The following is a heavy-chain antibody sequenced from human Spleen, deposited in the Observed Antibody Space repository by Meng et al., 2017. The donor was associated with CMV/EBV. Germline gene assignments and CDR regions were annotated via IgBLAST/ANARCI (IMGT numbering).Heavy chain of an antibody. CDR1: FRSYA. Sequence: FRSYAMHWVRQAPGKGLEWVAFIRYDSRNKFYADSVRGRFAIFRDNSQNTLYLQMASLRPGDTAVYYCAKSPDCSGGNCYFGEPLDYWGQGTLVTVSS. V-gene: IGHV3-30*02. CDR3: AKSPDCSGGNCYFGEPLDY. D-gene: IGHD2-15*01. CDR2: IRYDSRNK. J-gene: IGHJ4*02.